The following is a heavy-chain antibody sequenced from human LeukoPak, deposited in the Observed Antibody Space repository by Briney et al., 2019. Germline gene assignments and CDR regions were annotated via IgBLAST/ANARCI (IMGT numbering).Heavy chain of an antibody. CDR2: ISSSSRYI. D-gene: IGHD6-13*01. CDR1: GFTFSSYS. V-gene: IGHV3-21*01. Sequence: GGSLRLSCAASGFTFSSYSMNWVRQAPGKGLEWFSSISSSSRYIYYAYSVKGRFTISRSTAKNSLYLKMNSLRAEDTAVYYCARAQYSSSWYDAFDIWGQGEMVTVSS. CDR3: ARAQYSSSWYDAFDI. J-gene: IGHJ3*02.